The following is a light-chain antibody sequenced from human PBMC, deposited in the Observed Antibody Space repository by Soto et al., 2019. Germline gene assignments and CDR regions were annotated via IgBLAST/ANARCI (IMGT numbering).Light chain of an antibody. V-gene: IGLV1-40*01. CDR2: NNN. J-gene: IGLJ7*01. CDR1: SSNIGAGYD. CDR3: QSYDSSLSGVV. Sequence: QPVLTQPPSVSGAPGQRVTISCTGSSSNIGAGYDVHWYQQLPGIAPRLLIYNNNNRPSGVPDRISGSKSDTSASLAITGLQAEDEADYYCQSYDSSLSGVVFGGGTQLTVL.